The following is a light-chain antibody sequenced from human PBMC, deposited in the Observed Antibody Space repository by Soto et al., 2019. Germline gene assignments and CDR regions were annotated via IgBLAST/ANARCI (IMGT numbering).Light chain of an antibody. Sequence: ENVLTQSPGTLSLSPGERATLSCRASQSVGRDYLAWFQQKPGQAPRLLIHDASRRATGIPDRFSGSGSGTDFPLTINRLETEDIAIYYCQQYASSPITFSQGSRVDIK. J-gene: IGKJ5*01. CDR2: DAS. CDR3: QQYASSPIT. V-gene: IGKV3-20*01. CDR1: QSVGRDY.